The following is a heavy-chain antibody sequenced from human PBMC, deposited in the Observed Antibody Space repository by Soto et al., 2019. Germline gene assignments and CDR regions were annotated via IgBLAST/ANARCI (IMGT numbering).Heavy chain of an antibody. V-gene: IGHV1-3*01. CDR2: INAGNGNT. CDR1: GYTFTSYA. CDR3: ARDSMYQLLKEEYYYYGMDV. D-gene: IGHD2-2*01. J-gene: IGHJ6*02. Sequence: GASVKVSCKASGYTFTSYAMNWVRQAPGQRLEWMGWINAGNGNTKYSQKFQGRVTITADKSTSTAYMELSSLRSEDTAVYYCARDSMYQLLKEEYYYYGMDVWGQGNTVTVS.